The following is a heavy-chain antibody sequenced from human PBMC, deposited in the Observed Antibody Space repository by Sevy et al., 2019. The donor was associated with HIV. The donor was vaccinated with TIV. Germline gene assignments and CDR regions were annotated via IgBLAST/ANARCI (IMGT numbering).Heavy chain of an antibody. J-gene: IGHJ6*02. CDR3: AKNGVAGTFYYYYGMDV. CDR1: VFTFSSYG. V-gene: IGHV3-30*18. CDR2: ISYDGSNK. D-gene: IGHD6-19*01. Sequence: GGSLRLSCAASVFTFSSYGMHWVRQAPGKGLEWVAVISYDGSNKYYADSVKGRFTISRDNSKNTLYLQMNSLRAEDTAVYYCAKNGVAGTFYYYYGMDVWGQGTTVTVSS.